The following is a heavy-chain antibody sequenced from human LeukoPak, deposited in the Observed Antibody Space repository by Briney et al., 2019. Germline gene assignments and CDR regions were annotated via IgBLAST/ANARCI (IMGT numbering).Heavy chain of an antibody. CDR1: GFPFSSYG. CDR3: ARARHYGSGSYSP. D-gene: IGHD3-10*01. V-gene: IGHV3-30*03. Sequence: PGGSLRLSCAASGFPFSSYGMHWVRQAPGKGLEWVAAISNDGNNKFYADSVKGRFTISRDNSKNTLYLQMNSLRAEDTAVYYCARARHYGSGSYSPWGQGTLVTVSS. CDR2: ISNDGNNK. J-gene: IGHJ5*02.